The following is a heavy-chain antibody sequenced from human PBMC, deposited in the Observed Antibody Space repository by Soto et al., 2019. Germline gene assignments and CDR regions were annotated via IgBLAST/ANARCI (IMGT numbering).Heavy chain of an antibody. Sequence: PSETLSLTCSVSGGSISSSSYFWGWIRQPPGKGLEWIGSIYYSGSTYYNTSLKSRVTVSVDTSKNQFSLKLSSVTAADTAVYYCARHPSDFWFDPWGQGTLVTVSS. CDR1: GGSISSSSYF. J-gene: IGHJ5*02. CDR2: IYYSGST. D-gene: IGHD2-21*02. CDR3: ARHPSDFWFDP. V-gene: IGHV4-39*01.